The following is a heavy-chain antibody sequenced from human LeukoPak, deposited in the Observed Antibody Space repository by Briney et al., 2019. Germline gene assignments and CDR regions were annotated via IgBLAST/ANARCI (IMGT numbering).Heavy chain of an antibody. CDR1: GYTFTSYD. Sequence: GASVKVSCKASGYTFTSYDINWVRQATGQGLEWMGWMNPNSGNTGYAQKFQGRVTMTRNTSISTAYMELSSLRSEDTAVYYCARGLSWGTVLRFLEWKDAFDIWGQGAMVTVSS. D-gene: IGHD3-3*01. V-gene: IGHV1-8*01. CDR3: ARGLSWGTVLRFLEWKDAFDI. J-gene: IGHJ3*02. CDR2: MNPNSGNT.